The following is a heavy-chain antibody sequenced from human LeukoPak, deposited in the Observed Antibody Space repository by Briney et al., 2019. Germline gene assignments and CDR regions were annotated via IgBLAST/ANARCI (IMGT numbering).Heavy chain of an antibody. CDR1: GFTFSNYG. D-gene: IGHD3-22*01. Sequence: GGSLRLSCAASGFTFSNYGMHWVRQAPGKGLEWLAVIWYDGSNYYYADSVKGRFTISRDNSKNTLYLQMNSLRAEDTAVYYCAKDLGYYDSSGSFDYWGQGTLVTVSS. J-gene: IGHJ4*02. CDR3: AKDLGYYDSSGSFDY. V-gene: IGHV3-30*02. CDR2: IWYDGSNY.